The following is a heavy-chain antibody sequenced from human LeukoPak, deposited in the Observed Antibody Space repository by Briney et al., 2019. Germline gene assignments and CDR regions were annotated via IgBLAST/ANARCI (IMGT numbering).Heavy chain of an antibody. D-gene: IGHD3-22*01. CDR3: ARIPYSRTDSSGYYSVFYYFDY. Sequence: GGSLRLSCVASGLTFSNAWMSWVRQAPGKGLEWVANIKQDGSEKYYVDSVKGRFTISRDNAKNSLYLQMNSLRAEDTAVYYCARIPYSRTDSSGYYSVFYYFDYWGQGTLVTVSS. V-gene: IGHV3-7*01. CDR2: IKQDGSEK. CDR1: GLTFSNAW. J-gene: IGHJ4*02.